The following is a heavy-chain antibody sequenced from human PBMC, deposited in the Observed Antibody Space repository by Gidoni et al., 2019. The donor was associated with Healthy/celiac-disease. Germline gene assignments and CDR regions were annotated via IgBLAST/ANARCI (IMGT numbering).Heavy chain of an antibody. CDR1: GFTFSYYY. CDR3: ARGRGIFDY. CDR2: ISSSGSTI. J-gene: IGHJ4*02. Sequence: QVQLVASGGGLVKPGGCLRRSCSASGFTFSYYYMNWVRQTPGKGLECVSYISSSGSTIYYADSVKGRFTISRDNAKNSLCLQMNSLRAEDTAVYYCARGRGIFDYWGQGTLVTVSS. V-gene: IGHV3-11*01.